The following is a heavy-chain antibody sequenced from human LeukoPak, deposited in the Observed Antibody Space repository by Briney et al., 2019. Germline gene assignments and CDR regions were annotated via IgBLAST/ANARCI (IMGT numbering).Heavy chain of an antibody. CDR1: GGTFSSYA. CDR3: ARDGSGSYEYYYYGMDV. D-gene: IGHD3-10*01. Sequence: GASVKVSCKASGGTFSSYAISWVRQAPGQGLEWMGGIIPIFGTANYAQKFQGRVTITADESTSTAYMELSSLRSEDTAVYYCARDGSGSYEYYYYGMDVWGQGATVTVSS. V-gene: IGHV1-69*13. CDR2: IIPIFGTA. J-gene: IGHJ6*02.